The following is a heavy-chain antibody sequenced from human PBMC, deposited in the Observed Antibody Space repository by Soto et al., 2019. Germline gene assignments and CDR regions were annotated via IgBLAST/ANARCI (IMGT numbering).Heavy chain of an antibody. CDR1: GGSISSSSYY. V-gene: IGHV4-39*01. CDR2: IYYSGST. D-gene: IGHD6-19*01. CDR3: ARAALSSGSLRPVYFQH. J-gene: IGHJ1*01. Sequence: PSETLSLTCTVSGGSISSSSYYWGWIRQPPGKGLEWIGSIYYSGSTYYNPSLKSRVTISVDTSKNQFSLKLSSVTAADTAVYYCARAALSSGSLRPVYFQHWGQGTLVTVSS.